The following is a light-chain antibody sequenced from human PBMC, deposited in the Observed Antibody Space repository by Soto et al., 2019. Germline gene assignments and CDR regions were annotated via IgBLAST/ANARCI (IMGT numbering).Light chain of an antibody. CDR3: QQYKNWRALT. Sequence: EIVMTQSPATLSVSPGERATLSCRASQRLSSNLAWYQQKPGQAPRLLIYGVSTRATGVPARFSGSGSGTEFTLTISSLQSEDSAVYYCQQYKNWRALTFGGGTKVEIK. J-gene: IGKJ4*01. CDR1: QRLSSN. V-gene: IGKV3-15*01. CDR2: GVS.